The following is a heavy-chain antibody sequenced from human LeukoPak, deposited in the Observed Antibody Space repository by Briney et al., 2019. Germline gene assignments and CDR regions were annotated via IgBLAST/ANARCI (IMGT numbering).Heavy chain of an antibody. CDR1: GYTFTSYG. V-gene: IGHV1-69*06. CDR2: IIPIFGTA. D-gene: IGHD5-12*01. Sequence: SVKVSCKASGYTFTSYGISWVRQAPGQGLEWMGGIIPIFGTANYAQKFQGRVTITADKSTSTAYMELSSLRSEDTAVYYCARDAAGIVATIWGYYYYYMDVWGKGTTVTVSS. J-gene: IGHJ6*03. CDR3: ARDAAGIVATIWGYYYYYMDV.